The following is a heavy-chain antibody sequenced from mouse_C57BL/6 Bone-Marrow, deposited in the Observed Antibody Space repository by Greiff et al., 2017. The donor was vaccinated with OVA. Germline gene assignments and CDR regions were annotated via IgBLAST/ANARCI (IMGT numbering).Heavy chain of an antibody. V-gene: IGHV1-15*01. CDR1: GYTFTDYE. CDR2: IDPETGGT. J-gene: IGHJ2*01. CDR3: TRWVCYYGSSYGFDY. Sequence: VQLQQSGAELVRPGASVTLSCKASGYTFTDYEMHWVKQTPVHGLEWIGAIDPETGGTAYNQKFKGKALLTADKSSRTAYKELRSLTSENSAVYYCTRWVCYYGSSYGFDYWGQGTTLTVSS. D-gene: IGHD1-1*01.